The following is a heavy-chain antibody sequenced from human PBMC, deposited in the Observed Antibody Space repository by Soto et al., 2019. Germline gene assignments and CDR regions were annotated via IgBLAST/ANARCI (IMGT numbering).Heavy chain of an antibody. Sequence: QVQLVESGGGLVKPGGSLRLSCAASEFTFSDFYMSWIRQTPGKRLEWLSCISTSSIYTNYADSVKGRFTISRDNAKNTLYLQMNSLRAEDMAVYYWARYDSAGNWGVFNFDDWGQGTLVTVSS. CDR3: ARYDSAGNWGVFNFDD. CDR2: ISTSSIYT. V-gene: IGHV3-11*05. CDR1: EFTFSDFY. D-gene: IGHD7-27*01. J-gene: IGHJ4*02.